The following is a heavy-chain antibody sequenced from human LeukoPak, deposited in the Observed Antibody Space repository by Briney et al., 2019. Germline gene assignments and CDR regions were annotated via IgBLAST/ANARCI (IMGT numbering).Heavy chain of an antibody. D-gene: IGHD2-15*01. Sequence: ASVKVSCKASGYTFTGYYMHWVRQAPGQGLELMGRINPNSGGTNYAQKFQGRVTMTRDTSISTAYMELSRLRSDDTAVYYCATATTYCSCGSCYVGSWFDPWGQGTLLTVSS. CDR3: ATATTYCSCGSCYVGSWFDP. V-gene: IGHV1-2*06. J-gene: IGHJ5*02. CDR2: INPNSGGT. CDR1: GYTFTGYY.